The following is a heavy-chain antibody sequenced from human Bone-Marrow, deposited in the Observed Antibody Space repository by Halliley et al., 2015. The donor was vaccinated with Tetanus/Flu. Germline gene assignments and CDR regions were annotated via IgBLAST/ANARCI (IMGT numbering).Heavy chain of an antibody. CDR3: ARHVRTNSYGWGIGNYGMDV. Sequence: PSDSETKYSPSFEGRVTISGDKSINTAYLQWSSLKASDSAMYFCARHVRTNSYGWGIGNYGMDVWGQGTTVTVSS. V-gene: IGHV5-10-1*01. CDR2: PSDSET. J-gene: IGHJ6*02. D-gene: IGHD5-18*01.